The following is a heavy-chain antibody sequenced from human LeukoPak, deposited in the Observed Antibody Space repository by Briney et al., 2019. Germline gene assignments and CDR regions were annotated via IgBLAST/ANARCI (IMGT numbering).Heavy chain of an antibody. CDR1: GDSMTRGGYY. D-gene: IGHD4-11*01. V-gene: IGHV4-31*03. CDR2: IYHSGTT. J-gene: IGHJ4*02. Sequence: SQTLSLTCTVSGDSMTRGGYYWSWVRQHPGKGLEWIGFIYHSGTTFYNPSLEGRAAISVDTSQNQFSLKLTSVTAADTAVYYCARAVDYKNYFDYWGQGTLVTVSS. CDR3: ARAVDYKNYFDY.